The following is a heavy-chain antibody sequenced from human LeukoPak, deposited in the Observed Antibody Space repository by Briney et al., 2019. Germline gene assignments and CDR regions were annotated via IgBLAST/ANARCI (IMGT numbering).Heavy chain of an antibody. V-gene: IGHV4-4*02. CDR2: IYHSGST. D-gene: IGHD6-13*01. CDR3: ARAAGSSWLYGMDV. CDR1: GGSISSSNW. Sequence: TSETLSLTCAVSGGSISSSNWWSWVRQPPGKGLEWIGEIYHSGSTNYNPSLKSRVTISVDKSKNQFSLKLSSVTAADTAVYYCARAAGSSWLYGMDVWGQGTTVTVSS. J-gene: IGHJ6*02.